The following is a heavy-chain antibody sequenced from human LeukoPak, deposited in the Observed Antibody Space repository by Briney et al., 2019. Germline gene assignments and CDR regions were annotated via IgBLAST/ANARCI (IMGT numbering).Heavy chain of an antibody. CDR3: ARHRDGGTMDY. J-gene: IGHJ4*02. CDR1: GGSISSTPYY. D-gene: IGHD1-1*01. CDR2: IAYSGTT. Sequence: SETLSLTCTVSGGSISSTPYYWDWYRQPPGKGLQWIGTIAYSGTTYYNPSLKSRDTISVDTSKIRFSLNLSSVTAADTAVYYCARHRDGGTMDYWGQGILVTVSS. V-gene: IGHV4-39*01.